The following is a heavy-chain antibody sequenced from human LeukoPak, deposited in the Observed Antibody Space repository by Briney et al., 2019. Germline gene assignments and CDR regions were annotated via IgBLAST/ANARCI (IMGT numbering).Heavy chain of an antibody. CDR1: GFTFSSHG. CDR3: ARDYDFWGNNWFDP. V-gene: IGHV3-33*01. D-gene: IGHD3/OR15-3a*01. J-gene: IGHJ5*02. CDR2: IWYDGSDK. Sequence: PGRSLRLSCAASGFTFSSHGMHWVRQAPGKGLEWVAVIWYDGSDKYYADSVKGRFTISRDNSKNTLYLQMTSLRADDTAVYYCARDYDFWGNNWFDPWGQGTLVTVSS.